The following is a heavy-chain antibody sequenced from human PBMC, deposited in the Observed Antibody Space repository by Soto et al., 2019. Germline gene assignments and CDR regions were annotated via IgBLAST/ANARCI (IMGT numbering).Heavy chain of an antibody. CDR3: ARLKCSGGRCYGGNYYYGMDV. D-gene: IGHD2-15*01. Sequence: PGASLKISCKGSGYSFTSYWIGWVRQMPGKRLEWMGIIYPGDSDTRYSPYFQGQVTISADKSISTASLQCSSLKASDTAMYYCARLKCSGGRCYGGNYYYGMDVWGQESTFTVSS. V-gene: IGHV5-51*01. J-gene: IGHJ6*02. CDR1: GYSFTSYW. CDR2: IYPGDSDT.